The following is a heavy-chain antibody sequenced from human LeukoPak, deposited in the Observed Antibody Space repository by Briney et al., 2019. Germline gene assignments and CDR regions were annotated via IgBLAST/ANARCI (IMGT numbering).Heavy chain of an antibody. J-gene: IGHJ4*02. CDR3: TTGFSSSWYGEFDY. Sequence: PGRSLRLSCTASGFTFGDYAMSWVRQAPGKGLEWVGFIRSKAYGGTTEYAASVKGRFTISRDDSKSIAYLQMNSLKTEDTDVYYCTTGFSSSWYGEFDYWGQGTLVTVSS. D-gene: IGHD6-13*01. V-gene: IGHV3-49*04. CDR1: GFTFGDYA. CDR2: IRSKAYGGTT.